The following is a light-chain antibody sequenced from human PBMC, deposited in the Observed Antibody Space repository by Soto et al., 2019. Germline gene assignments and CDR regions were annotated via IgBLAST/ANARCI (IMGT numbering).Light chain of an antibody. CDR2: YGR. CDR3: QVWDSSGDHLGV. J-gene: IGLJ3*02. V-gene: IGLV3-21*01. Sequence: SYVLTQPPSVSVSPGKTATITCGGNNIGSQSVHWYQQKPGQAPVLVMFYGRVRPSGIPDRFSGSNSGNTATLTISRVEAGDEADYYCQVWDSSGDHLGVFGGGTKVTVL. CDR1: NIGSQS.